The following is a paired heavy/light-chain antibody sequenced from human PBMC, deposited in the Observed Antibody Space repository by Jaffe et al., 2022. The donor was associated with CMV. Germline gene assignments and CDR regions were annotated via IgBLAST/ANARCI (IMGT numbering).Light chain of an antibody. V-gene: IGLV2-14*03. CDR2: DVN. Sequence: QSALTQPASVSGSPGQSITISCTGTSSDVGGYNYVSWYQQHPGKAPKLIIYDVNYRPSGVSNRFSGSKSGNTAFLTISQIQAEDEADYYCSSYRSSTLGVFGGGTKLTVL. CDR1: SSDVGGYNY. J-gene: IGLJ2*01. CDR3: SSYRSSTLGV.
Heavy chain of an antibody. CDR1: GFDFSSYE. CDR3: ARGFGGYCTNDVCYNTGFDS. J-gene: IGHJ4*02. V-gene: IGHV3-48*03. Sequence: EVQLVESGGGLAQPGGSLRLSCAASGFDFSSYEMTWVRQAPGKGLEWVSYIDGNGADIHYADSVKGRFTISRDNGKNSLYLQMISLRAEDTAVYYCARGFGGYCTNDVCYNTGFDSWGQGALVTVSS. CDR2: IDGNGADI. D-gene: IGHD2-8*01.